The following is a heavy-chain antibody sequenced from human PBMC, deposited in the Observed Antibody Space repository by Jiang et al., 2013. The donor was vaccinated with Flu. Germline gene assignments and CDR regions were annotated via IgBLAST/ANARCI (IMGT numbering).Heavy chain of an antibody. CDR2: IYHSGST. Sequence: PGLVKPSGTLSLTCAVSGGSIRSNNWWTWVRQPPGKGLEWIGEIYHSGSTNYNPSLKSRVTISVDKSKNQFSLNLSSVTAADTAVYYCARAPPYSSASYGMDVWGKGTTVTVSS. D-gene: IGHD6-19*01. V-gene: IGHV4-4*02. J-gene: IGHJ6*04. CDR1: GGSIRSNNW. CDR3: ARAPPYSSASYGMDV.